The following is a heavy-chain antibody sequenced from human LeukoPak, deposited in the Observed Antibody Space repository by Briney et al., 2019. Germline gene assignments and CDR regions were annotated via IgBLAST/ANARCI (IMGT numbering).Heavy chain of an antibody. CDR3: ARDLTGPFDY. V-gene: IGHV3-74*01. CDR1: GGSISSSNAYW. CDR2: ITPDGSTT. D-gene: IGHD7-27*01. J-gene: IGHJ4*02. Sequence: ETLSLTCTVSGGSISSSNAYWMHWVRQVPGKGLVWVSRITPDGSTTRYADSVQGRFTISRDNAKNTLYLQTNSLRVEDTAVYYCARDLTGPFDYWGQGTLVTVSS.